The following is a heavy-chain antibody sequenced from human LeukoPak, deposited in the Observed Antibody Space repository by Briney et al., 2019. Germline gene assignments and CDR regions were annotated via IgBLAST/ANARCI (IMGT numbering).Heavy chain of an antibody. CDR2: IRSKTNSYAT. V-gene: IGHV3-73*01. CDR1: GFTFDGSV. D-gene: IGHD5-18*01. CDR3: TRHKVDTTMVIPFDY. J-gene: IGHJ4*02. Sequence: GGSLRLSCAASGFTFDGSVIHWVRQASGKGLEWVGRIRSKTNSYATAYAASVGGRFTTSRDDSKNTAYLQMNSLKTEDTAVYYCTRHKVDTTMVIPFDYWGQGTLVTVSS.